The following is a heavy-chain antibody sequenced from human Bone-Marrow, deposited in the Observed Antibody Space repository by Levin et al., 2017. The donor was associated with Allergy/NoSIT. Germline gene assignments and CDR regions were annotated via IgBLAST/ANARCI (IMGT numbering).Heavy chain of an antibody. D-gene: IGHD6-19*01. J-gene: IGHJ6*02. CDR1: GFTFSSYA. V-gene: IGHV3-30-3*01. CDR2: ISYDGSNK. CDR3: AREKDSGYSSGWETPYYDDGMDV. Sequence: PGGSLRLSCAASGFTFSSYAMHWVRQAPGKGLEWVAVISYDGSNKYYADSVKGRFTISRDNSKNTLYLQMNSLRAEDTAVYYCAREKDSGYSSGWETPYYDDGMDVWGQGTTVTVSS.